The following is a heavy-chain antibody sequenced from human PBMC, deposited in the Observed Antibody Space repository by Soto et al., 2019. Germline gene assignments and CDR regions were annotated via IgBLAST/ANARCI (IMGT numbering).Heavy chain of an antibody. CDR2: IYYSGNT. D-gene: IGHD2-2*01. J-gene: IGHJ4*02. V-gene: IGHV4-39*02. Sequence: SETLSLTCTVSGGSISGDTYYWGWIRQSPGKGLEWIGSIYYSGNTYYNPSLKSRLIISVDTSKNQFSLQLSSVTAADTAVYYCARDSAYASTWAPLRSVAFWGQGTLVTVS. CDR3: ARDSAYASTWAPLRSVAF. CDR1: GGSISGDTYY.